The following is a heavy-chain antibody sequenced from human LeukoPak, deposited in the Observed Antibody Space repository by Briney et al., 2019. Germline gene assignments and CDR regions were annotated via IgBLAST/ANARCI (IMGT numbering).Heavy chain of an antibody. CDR3: ARGGKGRSIDY. CDR1: GGSISSSSYY. J-gene: IGHJ4*02. D-gene: IGHD2-15*01. Sequence: PSETLSLTCTVSGGSISSSSYYWGWIRQAPGKGLEWIGTIYYSGSTNYNPSLKSRVTISVDTSKNQFSLKLSSVTAADTAVYYCARGGKGRSIDYWGQGTLVTVSS. CDR2: IYYSGST. V-gene: IGHV4-39*07.